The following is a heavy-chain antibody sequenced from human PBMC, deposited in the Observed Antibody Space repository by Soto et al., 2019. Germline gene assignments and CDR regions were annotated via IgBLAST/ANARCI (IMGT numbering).Heavy chain of an antibody. Sequence: QVQLQESGPGLVKPSQTLSLTCTVSGGSIRSGGYYWSWIRHHPGKGLEWIGYIYYSGSTSYNPSLKSRVTISVDTSKNQFSLKLTSVTAADTAVYYCARDGGYGSGSYYYAYWGQGTLVIVSS. CDR1: GGSIRSGGYY. CDR2: IYYSGST. D-gene: IGHD3-10*01. J-gene: IGHJ4*02. CDR3: ARDGGYGSGSYYYAY. V-gene: IGHV4-31*03.